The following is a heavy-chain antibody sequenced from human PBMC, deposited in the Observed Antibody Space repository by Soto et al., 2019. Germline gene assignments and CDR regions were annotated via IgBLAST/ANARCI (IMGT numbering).Heavy chain of an antibody. D-gene: IGHD3-22*01. CDR2: IYHGGST. J-gene: IGHJ5*02. CDR1: GYSISSGYY. Sequence: SETLSLTCAVSGYSISSGYYWGWLRQPPGKGLEWLGSIYHGGSTYCNPSLNSRVTLSIDMTNNHVSLILNSVTAADTAVYYCARVGPWVPYYYDSSPYTFENWFDPWGQGTLVTVSS. CDR3: ARVGPWVPYYYDSSPYTFENWFDP. V-gene: IGHV4-38-2*01.